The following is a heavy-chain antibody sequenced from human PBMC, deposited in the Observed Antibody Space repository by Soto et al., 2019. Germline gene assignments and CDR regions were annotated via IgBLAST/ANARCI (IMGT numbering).Heavy chain of an antibody. V-gene: IGHV4-39*01. CDR2: IYYSGST. CDR1: GGSISSSSYY. Sequence: SETLSLTCTVSGGSISSSSYYWGWIRQPPGKGLEWIGSIYYSGSTYYNPSLKSRVTISVDTSKNQFSLKLSSVTAADTAVYYCARWQWLDNYFDYWGQGTLVTVSS. CDR3: ARWQWLDNYFDY. D-gene: IGHD6-19*01. J-gene: IGHJ4*02.